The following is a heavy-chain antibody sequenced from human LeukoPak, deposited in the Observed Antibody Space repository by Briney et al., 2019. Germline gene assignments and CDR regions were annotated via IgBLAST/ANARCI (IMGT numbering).Heavy chain of an antibody. CDR1: GGSFSAYY. V-gene: IGHV4-34*01. D-gene: IGHD1-1*01. CDR3: ARGGWWDNWNRFDP. CDR2: INHSGNT. Sequence: SETLSLTCAVYGGSFSAYYWNWIRQPPGKGLEWIGEINHSGNTNYNPSLKSRVTISLDTSKNQFSLKLSSVTAADTAVYYCARGGWWDNWNRFDPWGQGTLVTVSS. J-gene: IGHJ5*02.